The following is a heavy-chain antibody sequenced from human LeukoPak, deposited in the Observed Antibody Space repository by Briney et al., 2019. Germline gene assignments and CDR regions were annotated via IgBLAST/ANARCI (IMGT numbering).Heavy chain of an antibody. CDR3: AKVYDSSGYYDAFDI. J-gene: IGHJ3*02. V-gene: IGHV3-23*01. D-gene: IGHD3-22*01. Sequence: GGSLRLSCAASGFTFGSYAMSWVRQAPGKGLEWVSDISGSGGSTYYADSVKGRFTISRDNSKNTLYLQMNSLRAEDTAVYYCAKVYDSSGYYDAFDIWGQGTMVTVSS. CDR2: ISGSGGST. CDR1: GFTFGSYA.